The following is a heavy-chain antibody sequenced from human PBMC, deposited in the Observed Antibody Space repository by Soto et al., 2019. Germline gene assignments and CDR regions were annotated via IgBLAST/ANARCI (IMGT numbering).Heavy chain of an antibody. D-gene: IGHD3-9*01. V-gene: IGHV3-30*18. CDR1: GFTFSSYG. J-gene: IGHJ6*02. CDR2: ISYDGSNK. CDR3: AKSYYDILTGLVYYYGMDV. Sequence: QPGGSLRLSCAASGFTFSSYGMHWVRQAPGKGLEWVAVISYDGSNKHYADSVKGRFTISRDNSKNTLYLQMNSLRAEDTAVYYCAKSYYDILTGLVYYYGMDVWGQGTTVTVSS.